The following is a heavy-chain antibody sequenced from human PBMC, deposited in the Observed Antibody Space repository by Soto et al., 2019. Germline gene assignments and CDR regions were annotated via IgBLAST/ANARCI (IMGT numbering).Heavy chain of an antibody. V-gene: IGHV1-8*01. CDR3: ARAFGDYYDSSGYAH. D-gene: IGHD3-22*01. CDR2: MNPNSGNT. Sequence: ASVKVSCKASGYTFTSYDINWVRQATGQGLEWMGWMNPNSGNTGYAQKFQGRVTMTRNTSISTVYMELSSLRSEDTAVYYCARAFGDYYDSSGYAHWGQGTLVTVSS. CDR1: GYTFTSYD. J-gene: IGHJ4*02.